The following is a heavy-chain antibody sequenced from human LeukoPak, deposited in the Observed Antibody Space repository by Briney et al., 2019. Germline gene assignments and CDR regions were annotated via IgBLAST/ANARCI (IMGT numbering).Heavy chain of an antibody. Sequence: GASVKVSCKASGYTFTGYYMHWVRQAPGQGLEWMGWINPNSGGTNYAQKFQGRVTMTRDTSISTAYMELSRLRSDDTAVYYCARDWWYSSGWYAYWGQGTLVTVSS. CDR2: INPNSGGT. D-gene: IGHD6-19*01. V-gene: IGHV1-2*02. J-gene: IGHJ4*02. CDR3: ARDWWYSSGWYAY. CDR1: GYTFTGYY.